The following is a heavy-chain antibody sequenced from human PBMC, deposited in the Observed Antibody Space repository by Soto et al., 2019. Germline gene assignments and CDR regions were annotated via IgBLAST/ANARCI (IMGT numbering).Heavy chain of an antibody. J-gene: IGHJ4*02. CDR2: ISGSGGST. V-gene: IGHV3-23*01. D-gene: IGHD3-9*01. CDR3: VRDSGYEILTGYQHFDY. CDR1: GFTFSSYA. Sequence: PGGSLRLSCAASGFTFSSYAMSWVRQAPGKGLEWVSAISGSGGSTYYADSVKGRFTISRDNSKNTLYLQMNSLRAEDTAVYYCVRDSGYEILTGYQHFDYWGQGTLVTVSS.